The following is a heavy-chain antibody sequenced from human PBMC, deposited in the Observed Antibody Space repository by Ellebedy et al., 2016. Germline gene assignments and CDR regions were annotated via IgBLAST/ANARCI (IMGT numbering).Heavy chain of an antibody. Sequence: SVKVSXKASGGTFSSYAISWVRQAPGQGLEWMGGIIPIFGTANYAQKFQGRVTITADESTSTAYMELSSLRSEDTAVYYCARGCGGNCYSDIDYWGQGTLVTVSS. D-gene: IGHD2-21*01. CDR3: ARGCGGNCYSDIDY. CDR1: GGTFSSYA. CDR2: IIPIFGTA. J-gene: IGHJ4*02. V-gene: IGHV1-69*13.